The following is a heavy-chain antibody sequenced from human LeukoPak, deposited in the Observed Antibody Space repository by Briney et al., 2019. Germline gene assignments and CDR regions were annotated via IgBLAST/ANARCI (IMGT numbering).Heavy chain of an antibody. CDR3: ARGPPCAYDILTGYYKSDHDAFDI. CDR1: GGSFSGYY. CDR2: INHSGST. D-gene: IGHD3-9*01. V-gene: IGHV4-34*01. Sequence: SETLSLTCAVYGGSFSGYYWSWIRQPPGKGLEWIGEINHSGSTNYNPSLKSRVTISVDTSKNQFSLKLSSVTAADTAVYYCARGPPCAYDILTGYYKSDHDAFDIWGQGTMVTVSS. J-gene: IGHJ3*02.